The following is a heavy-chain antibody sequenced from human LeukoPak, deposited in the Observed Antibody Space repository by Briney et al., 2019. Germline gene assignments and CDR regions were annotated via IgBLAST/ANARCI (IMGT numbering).Heavy chain of an antibody. D-gene: IGHD2-15*01. Sequence: GGSLRLSCAASGFTFSDYYMSWIRQAPGKGLEWVSYISSSGSTIYYADSVKGRFTISRDNAKNSLYLQMNSLRAEDTAVYYCARASVVVAATHVYWGQGTLVTVSS. CDR1: GFTFSDYY. J-gene: IGHJ4*02. CDR3: ARASVVVAATHVY. CDR2: ISSSGSTI. V-gene: IGHV3-11*04.